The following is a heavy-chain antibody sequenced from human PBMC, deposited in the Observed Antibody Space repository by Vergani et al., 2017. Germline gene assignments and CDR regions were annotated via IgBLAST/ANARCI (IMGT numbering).Heavy chain of an antibody. CDR3: AREVCDCSGISCFLRAGEFYYKDV. V-gene: IGHV3-33*05. Sequence: QVQLVESGGGVVQPGTSLRLSCEASGFKFSQFGMHWVRQGPGKGLEWVAFISYDGSKTQYADSEKGRVTISRDNSKNTVGLEMSSLRVDDTATYYCAREVCDCSGISCFLRAGEFYYKDVWGQGTTVTVSS. D-gene: IGHD2-21*01. J-gene: IGHJ6*03. CDR1: GFKFSQFG. CDR2: ISYDGSKT.